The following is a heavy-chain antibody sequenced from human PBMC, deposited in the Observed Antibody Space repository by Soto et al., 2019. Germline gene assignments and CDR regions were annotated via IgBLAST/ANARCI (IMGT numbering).Heavy chain of an antibody. V-gene: IGHV4-4*07. CDR2: IYTSGST. Sequence: LSLTCTVSGGSISSYYWSWIRQPAGKGLEWIGRIYTSGSTNYNPSLKSRVTMSVDTSKNQFSLKLSSVTAADTAVYYCARTPHYYGSGTLGSPWFDPWGQGTLVTRLL. D-gene: IGHD3-10*01. CDR1: GGSISSYY. J-gene: IGHJ5*02. CDR3: ARTPHYYGSGTLGSPWFDP.